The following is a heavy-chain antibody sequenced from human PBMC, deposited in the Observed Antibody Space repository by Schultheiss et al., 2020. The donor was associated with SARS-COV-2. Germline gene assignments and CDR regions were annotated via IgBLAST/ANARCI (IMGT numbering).Heavy chain of an antibody. CDR1: GGSISSYY. CDR2: IYTSGST. Sequence: SETLSLTCTVSGGSISSYYWSWIRQPAGKGLEWIGRIYTSGSTNYNPSLKSRVTMSVDTSKNQFSLKLSSVTAADTAVYYCARFTIFGVVRAVSFDPWGQGTLVTVSS. CDR3: ARFTIFGVVRAVSFDP. J-gene: IGHJ5*02. V-gene: IGHV4-4*07. D-gene: IGHD3-3*01.